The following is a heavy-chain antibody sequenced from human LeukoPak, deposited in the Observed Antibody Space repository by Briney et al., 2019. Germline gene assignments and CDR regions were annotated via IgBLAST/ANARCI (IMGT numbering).Heavy chain of an antibody. CDR1: GGSISSSSYY. D-gene: IGHD7-27*01. CDR3: ARRRGDLKQPFDY. J-gene: IGHJ4*02. Sequence: SETLSLTCTVSGGSISSSSYYWGWIRQPPGKGLEWIGSIYYSGSTYYNPSLKSRVTISVDTSKNQFSLKLSSVTAADTAVYYCARRRGDLKQPFDYWGQGTLVTVSS. CDR2: IYYSGST. V-gene: IGHV4-39*01.